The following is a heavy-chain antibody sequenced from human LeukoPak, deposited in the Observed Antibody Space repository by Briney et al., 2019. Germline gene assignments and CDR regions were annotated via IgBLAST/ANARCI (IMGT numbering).Heavy chain of an antibody. Sequence: PSETLSLTCTVSDGSISSSSYYWGWIRQPPGKGLEWIGSIYYSGSTYFNPSLKSRVTISVDRSKNQFSLKLSSVTAADTAVYYCARGRRRQQQPYMDVWGKGTTVTVSS. CDR3: ARGRRRQQQPYMDV. V-gene: IGHV4-39*07. CDR1: DGSISSSSYY. J-gene: IGHJ6*03. D-gene: IGHD6-13*01. CDR2: IYYSGST.